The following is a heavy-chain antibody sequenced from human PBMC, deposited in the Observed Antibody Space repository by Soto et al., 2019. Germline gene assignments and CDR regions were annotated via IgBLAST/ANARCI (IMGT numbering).Heavy chain of an antibody. CDR1: GFTFSSYA. CDR2: ISYDGSNK. V-gene: IGHV3-30-3*01. CDR3: AREYYYDSSGYRPSYGMDV. D-gene: IGHD3-22*01. Sequence: PGGSLRLSCAASGFTFSSYAMHWVRQAPGKGLEWVAVISYDGSNKYYADSVKGRLTISRDNSKNTLYLQMNSLRAEDTAVYYCAREYYYDSSGYRPSYGMDVWGQGTTVTVSS. J-gene: IGHJ6*02.